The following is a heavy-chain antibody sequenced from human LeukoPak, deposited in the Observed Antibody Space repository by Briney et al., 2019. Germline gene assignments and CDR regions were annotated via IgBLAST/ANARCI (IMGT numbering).Heavy chain of an antibody. CDR2: IIPIFGTA. J-gene: IGHJ4*02. CDR1: GYTFTSYG. V-gene: IGHV1-69*13. CDR3: ARSRLTGYYTTWYYFDC. D-gene: IGHD3-9*01. Sequence: SVKVSCKASGYTFTSYGISWVRQAPGQGLEWMGGIIPIFGTANYAQKFQGRVTVTADESTSTAYMELSSLRSEDTAVYYCARSRLTGYYTTWYYFDCWGQGTLVTVSS.